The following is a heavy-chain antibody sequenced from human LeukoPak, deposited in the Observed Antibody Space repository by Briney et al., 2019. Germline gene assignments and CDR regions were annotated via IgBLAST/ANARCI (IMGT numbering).Heavy chain of an antibody. J-gene: IGHJ4*02. CDR2: ICGSGGRP. V-gene: IGHV3-23*01. CDR3: AKGQSGCYDC. D-gene: IGHD6-19*01. CDR1: GVTLSSYA. Sequence: GSLSLSRALSGVTLSSYAMSCVREAPGGGLEWVSAICGSGGRPYYAAPVKGRFTIPRDHSKNTPYLQLNSLRAADTAVFYCAKGQSGCYDCWGQGSLVTVSS.